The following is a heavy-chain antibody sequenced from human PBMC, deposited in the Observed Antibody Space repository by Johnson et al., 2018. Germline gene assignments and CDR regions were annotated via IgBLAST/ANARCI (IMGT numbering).Heavy chain of an antibody. CDR2: IWSDGGNI. CDR3: ASGLGAGPTALCFDF. D-gene: IGHD2-21*02. V-gene: IGHV3-33*01. CDR1: GFSFSSYV. Sequence: VQLVETGGGVVQPGRSLRLSCAASGFSFSSYVMHWVRQAPGEGLEWVANIWSDGGNINYGDAVKGRFTISRDNSKKTLYLEMNRRRVGDTAGYYWASGLGAGPTALCFDFWGRGTMVTVSS. J-gene: IGHJ3*01.